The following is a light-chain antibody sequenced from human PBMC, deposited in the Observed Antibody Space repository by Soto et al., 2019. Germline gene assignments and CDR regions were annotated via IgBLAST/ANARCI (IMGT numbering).Light chain of an antibody. CDR3: LQYNRHWT. CDR1: QSIDSG. CDR2: KAS. J-gene: IGKJ1*01. Sequence: DIQMTQSPSTLSASVGDRVTITCRASQSIDSGLAWYQQKPGKAPNLLIYKASTLQSGVPSRFSGSGSGTEFTLTISSLQPDDFGSYFCLQYNRHWTFGNGTKVEIK. V-gene: IGKV1-5*03.